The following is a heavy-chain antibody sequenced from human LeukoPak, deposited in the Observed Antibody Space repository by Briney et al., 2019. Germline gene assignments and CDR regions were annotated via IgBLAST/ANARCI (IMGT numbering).Heavy chain of an antibody. Sequence: GGSLRLSCAASGFTFSDYYMTWIRQAPGKGLEWVSYISDSGYTIYYADSVKGRFTISRDNAKNSLYLQMNSLRAEDTAVYYCARDRGSGSYCNGLYMDVWGKGTTVTVSS. D-gene: IGHD3-10*01. CDR1: GFTFSDYY. V-gene: IGHV3-11*04. CDR3: ARDRGSGSYCNGLYMDV. J-gene: IGHJ6*03. CDR2: ISDSGYTI.